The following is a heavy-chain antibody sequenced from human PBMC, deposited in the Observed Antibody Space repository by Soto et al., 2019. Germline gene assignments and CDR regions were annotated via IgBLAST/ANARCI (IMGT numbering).Heavy chain of an antibody. V-gene: IGHV1-69*01. CDR1: GCTFSSYA. CDR2: IIPIFGTA. D-gene: IGHD5-12*01. Sequence: QVQLVQSGAEVKKPGSSVKVSCKASGCTFSSYAISWVRQAPGQGLEWMGGIIPIFGTANYAQKFQGRVTITADESTSTVYMELSSLRSEDTAVYYCAGDWEEMATIGPFDYWGQGTLVTVSS. J-gene: IGHJ4*02. CDR3: AGDWEEMATIGPFDY.